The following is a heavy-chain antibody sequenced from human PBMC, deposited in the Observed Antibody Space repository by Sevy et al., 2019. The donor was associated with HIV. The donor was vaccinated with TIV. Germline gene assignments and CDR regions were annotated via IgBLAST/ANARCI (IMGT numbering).Heavy chain of an antibody. J-gene: IGHJ4*02. CDR3: SRDPSPGITAIQDY. CDR2: INSRGTYI. Sequence: RGYLRLSCTASGFTFSSFSMSWVRQAPGKGLERVASINSRGTYIYHADPVKGRFTISRYNAKNSLYLQINSLRAEDTAVYYCSRDPSPGITAIQDYWGPGTLVTVSS. CDR1: GFTFSSFS. D-gene: IGHD2-21*02. V-gene: IGHV3-21*01.